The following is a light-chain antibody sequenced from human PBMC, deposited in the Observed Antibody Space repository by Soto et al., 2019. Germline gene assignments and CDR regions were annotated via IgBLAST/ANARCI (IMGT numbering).Light chain of an antibody. CDR1: QSISSW. Sequence: DIKMTPYPSTLSASVGDRVTITCRASQSISSWLAWYQQKPGKAPKLLIYKASSLESWVPSRFSGSGSGTEFTLTISSLQPDDFATYYCQQYNSYSQTFGQGTKVDIK. J-gene: IGKJ1*01. CDR2: KAS. CDR3: QQYNSYSQT. V-gene: IGKV1-5*03.